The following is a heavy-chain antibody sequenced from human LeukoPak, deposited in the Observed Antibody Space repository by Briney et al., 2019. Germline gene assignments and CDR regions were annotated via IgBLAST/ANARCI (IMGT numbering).Heavy chain of an antibody. J-gene: IGHJ3*02. CDR2: ITADGGST. CDR3: AKGFVPDSSGYYAVFAFDI. V-gene: IGHV3-23*01. D-gene: IGHD3-22*01. Sequence: GGSLRLSCAASGFTFSTFAMSWVRQAPGKGLEWVATITADGGSTYYADSVKGRFTISRDNSKHTVYLQMNSLRAEDTAVYYCAKGFVPDSSGYYAVFAFDIWGQGTMVSVSS. CDR1: GFTFSTFA.